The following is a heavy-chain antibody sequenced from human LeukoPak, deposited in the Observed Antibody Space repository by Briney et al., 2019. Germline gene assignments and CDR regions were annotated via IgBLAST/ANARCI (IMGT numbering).Heavy chain of an antibody. V-gene: IGHV4-34*01. J-gene: IGHJ3*02. CDR2: INHSGST. Sequence: SETLSLTCAVYGGSFSGYYWSWIRQPPGKGLEWIGEINHSGSTNYNPSLKSRVTISVDTSKNQFSLKLSSVTAADTAVYYCASSPSWPLDAFDIWGQGTMVTVSS. CDR3: ASSPSWPLDAFDI. CDR1: GGSFSGYY. D-gene: IGHD3/OR15-3a*01.